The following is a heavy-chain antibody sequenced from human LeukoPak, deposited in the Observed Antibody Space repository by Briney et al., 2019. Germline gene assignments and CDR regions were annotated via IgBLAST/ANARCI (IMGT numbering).Heavy chain of an antibody. CDR1: GFTFSSYA. Sequence: PGGSLRLSCAASGFTFSSYAMSWVRQAPGKGLEWVSATSGSGGSTYYADSVKGRFTISRDNSKNTLYLQMNSLRAEDTAVYYCATWDYYDSSGYYAYSFDYWGQGTLVTVSS. CDR3: ATWDYYDSSGYYAYSFDY. V-gene: IGHV3-23*01. D-gene: IGHD3-22*01. CDR2: TSGSGGST. J-gene: IGHJ4*02.